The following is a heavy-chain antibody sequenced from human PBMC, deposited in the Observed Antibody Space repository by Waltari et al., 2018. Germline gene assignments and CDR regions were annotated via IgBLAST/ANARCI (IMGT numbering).Heavy chain of an antibody. CDR3: ARVGIGSKTTRLRFNYYMDV. CDR1: GYTFVDNY. V-gene: IGHV1-2*02. CDR2: SNPKSGGS. D-gene: IGHD7-27*01. J-gene: IGHJ6*03. Sequence: QVQLVHSGAEVKKPGASVKVSCKASGYTFVDNYIYWVRQAPGQGLEWMGWSNPKSGGSNYAQKFQDRVSMTSDTSITTVFLELRSLKSDDTATYFCARVGIGSKTTRLRFNYYMDVWGNGTTVIVSS.